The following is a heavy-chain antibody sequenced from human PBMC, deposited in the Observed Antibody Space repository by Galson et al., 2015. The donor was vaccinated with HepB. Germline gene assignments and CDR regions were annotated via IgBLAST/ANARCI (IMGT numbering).Heavy chain of an antibody. CDR2: FDPEDGET. Sequence: SVKVSCKVSGYTLTELSMHWVRQAPGKGLEWMGGFDPEDGETIYAQKFQGRVTMTEDTSTDTAYMELSSLRSEDTAVYYCATGDIVVVPGGNGMDVWGQGTTVTVSS. CDR1: GYTLTELS. V-gene: IGHV1-24*01. D-gene: IGHD2-2*01. J-gene: IGHJ6*02. CDR3: ATGDIVVVPGGNGMDV.